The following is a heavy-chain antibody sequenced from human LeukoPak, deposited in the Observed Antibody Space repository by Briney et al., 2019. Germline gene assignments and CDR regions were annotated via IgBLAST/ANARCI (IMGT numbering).Heavy chain of an antibody. Sequence: SETLSLTCTVSGGSISSGGYYWSWIRQHPGKGLEWIGYIYYSGSTYYNPSLKSRVTISVDTSKNQFSLKLSSVTAADTAVYYCARERKWLKTKKTNWFDPWGQGTLVTVSS. CDR3: ARERKWLKTKKTNWFDP. V-gene: IGHV4-31*03. CDR2: IYYSGST. CDR1: GGSISSGGYY. J-gene: IGHJ5*02. D-gene: IGHD3-22*01.